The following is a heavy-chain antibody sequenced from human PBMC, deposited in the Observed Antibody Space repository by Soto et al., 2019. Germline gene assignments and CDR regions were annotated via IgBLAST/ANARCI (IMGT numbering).Heavy chain of an antibody. V-gene: IGHV1-69*06. CDR1: GGTFSSYA. J-gene: IGHJ5*02. D-gene: IGHD2-15*01. CDR2: IIPIFGTA. Sequence: QVQLVQSGAEVKKPGSSVKVSCKASGGTFSSYAISWVRQAPGQGLEWMGGIIPIFGTANYAQKFQGRVTITADKSTSTAYMDLSSLRSEDTAVYYCAYGKDCSGGSCYLNWFDPWGQGTLVTVSS. CDR3: AYGKDCSGGSCYLNWFDP.